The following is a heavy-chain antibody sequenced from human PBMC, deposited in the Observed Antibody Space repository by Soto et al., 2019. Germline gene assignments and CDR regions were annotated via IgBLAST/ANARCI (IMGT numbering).Heavy chain of an antibody. CDR2: IYPGDSDT. D-gene: IGHD2-2*01. CDR1: GYSFTSYW. J-gene: IGHJ1*01. V-gene: IGHV5-51*01. CDR3: SKVVAAAHGYFQH. Sequence: RGESLKISCKGSGYSFTSYWIGWVRQMPGKGLEWMGIIYPGDSDTRYSPSFQGQVTISADKSISTAYLQWSSLKASDTAMYYCSKVVAAAHGYFQHWGQGTLVTVYS.